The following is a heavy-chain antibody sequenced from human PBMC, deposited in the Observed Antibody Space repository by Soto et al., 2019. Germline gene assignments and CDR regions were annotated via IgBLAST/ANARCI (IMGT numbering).Heavy chain of an antibody. V-gene: IGHV1-18*04. Sequence: ASVKVSCKASGYTFTHRYLYWVRHAPGQALEWMGWITAYNGNTNYAQKLQGRVTITTDTSTSTAYMELRSLRSDDTAVYYCARDCRFSRSGGSCYSGFEYWGQGTLVTVSS. D-gene: IGHD2-15*01. CDR1: GYTFTHRY. J-gene: IGHJ4*02. CDR3: ARDCRFSRSGGSCYSGFEY. CDR2: ITAYNGNT.